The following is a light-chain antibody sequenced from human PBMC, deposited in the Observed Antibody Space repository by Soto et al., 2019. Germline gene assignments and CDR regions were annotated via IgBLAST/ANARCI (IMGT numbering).Light chain of an antibody. CDR1: SSDVGGYNY. V-gene: IGLV2-14*01. Sequence: ALTQPASVSGSPGQSITISCTGTSSDVGGYNYVSWYRQHPGKAPKLMIYEVSNRPSGVSNRFSGSKSGNTASLTISGLQAEDEADYYCSSYTSSSTFFGTGTKVTVL. CDR3: SSYTSSSTF. J-gene: IGLJ1*01. CDR2: EVS.